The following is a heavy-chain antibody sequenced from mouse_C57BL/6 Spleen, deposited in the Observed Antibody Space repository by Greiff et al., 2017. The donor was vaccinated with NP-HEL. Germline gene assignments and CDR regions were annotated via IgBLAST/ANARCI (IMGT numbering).Heavy chain of an antibody. V-gene: IGHV1-76*01. CDR1: GYTFTDYY. J-gene: IGHJ4*01. CDR2: IYPGSGNT. D-gene: IGHD1-1*02. Sequence: QVQLQQSGAELVRPGASVKLSCKASGYTFTDYYINWVKQRPGQGLEWIARIYPGSGNTYYNEKFKGKATLTAEKSSSTAYMQLSSLTSEDSAVYFCARNLYGHAMDYWGQGTSVTVSS. CDR3: ARNLYGHAMDY.